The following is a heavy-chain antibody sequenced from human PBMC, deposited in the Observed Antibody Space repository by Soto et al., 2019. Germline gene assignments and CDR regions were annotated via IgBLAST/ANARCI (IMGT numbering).Heavy chain of an antibody. D-gene: IGHD6-13*01. CDR3: ARDSLAAAGTFYYYMDV. J-gene: IGHJ6*03. CDR2: IRSGRSNK. V-gene: IGHV3-21*01. CDR1: GFTFSSYG. Sequence: GGSLRLSCAASGFTFSSYGMNWVRQAPGKGLEWVSAIRSGRSNKYYADSVKGRFTISRDNSKNTLYLQMNSLRAEDTAVYYCARDSLAAAGTFYYYMDVWGKGTTVTVS.